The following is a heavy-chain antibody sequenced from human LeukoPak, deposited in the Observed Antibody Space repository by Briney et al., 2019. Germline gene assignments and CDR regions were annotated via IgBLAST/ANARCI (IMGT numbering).Heavy chain of an antibody. Sequence: PGGSLRLSCAASGFTVSSNYMSWVRQAPGKGLEWVSVIYSGGSTYYADSVKGRFTISRHNSKNTLYLQMNSLRAEDTAVYYCAKEGLDFWSGYYGLDYWGQGTLVTASS. J-gene: IGHJ4*02. V-gene: IGHV3-53*04. D-gene: IGHD3-3*01. CDR2: IYSGGST. CDR3: AKEGLDFWSGYYGLDY. CDR1: GFTVSSNY.